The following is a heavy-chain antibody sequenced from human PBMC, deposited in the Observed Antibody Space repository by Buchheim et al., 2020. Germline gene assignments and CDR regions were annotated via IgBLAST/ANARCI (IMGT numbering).Heavy chain of an antibody. Sequence: QVQLQESGPGLVKPSQTLPLTCTVSGGSISSGGYFWSWIRQHPGKGLEWIGYIYYSGTTYYNPSLKSRVFISVDTYKHQVSLKMSSVTAADTAVYYCARDRLSGDVWSGYYVGTAWGRGTL. CDR1: GGSISSGGYF. V-gene: IGHV4-31*03. J-gene: IGHJ5*02. D-gene: IGHD3-3*01. CDR2: IYYSGTT. CDR3: ARDRLSGDVWSGYYVGTA.